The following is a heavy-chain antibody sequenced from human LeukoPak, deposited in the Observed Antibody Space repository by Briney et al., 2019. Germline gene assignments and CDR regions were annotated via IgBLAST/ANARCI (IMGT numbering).Heavy chain of an antibody. CDR2: IIPIFDTP. Sequence: GASVKVSCKASGGSFSSYAISWVRQAPGQGLEWMGDIIPIFDTPNYAQKFKGRVTITADESTSTAYMELSSLTSDDTAMYYCARDDLRAAAGRAFDIWGQGTMVTVSS. D-gene: IGHD6-13*01. J-gene: IGHJ3*02. V-gene: IGHV1-69*13. CDR3: ARDDLRAAAGRAFDI. CDR1: GGSFSSYA.